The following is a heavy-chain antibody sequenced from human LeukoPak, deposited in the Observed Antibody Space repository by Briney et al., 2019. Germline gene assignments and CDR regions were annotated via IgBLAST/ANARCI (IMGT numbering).Heavy chain of an antibody. V-gene: IGHV4-34*01. CDR2: INHSGST. J-gene: IGHJ5*02. CDR3: ARYITIFGVVKNWFDP. D-gene: IGHD3-3*01. Sequence: PSETLSLTCTVSGGSISSYYWSWIRQPPGKGLEWIGEINHSGSTNYNPSLKSRVTISVDTSKNQFSLKLSSVTAADTAVYYCARYITIFGVVKNWFDPWGQGTLVTVSS. CDR1: GGSISSYY.